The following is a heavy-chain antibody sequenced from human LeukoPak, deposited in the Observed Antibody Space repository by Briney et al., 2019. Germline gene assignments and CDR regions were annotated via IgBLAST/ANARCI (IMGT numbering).Heavy chain of an antibody. CDR1: GFTFSSYG. V-gene: IGHV3-30*03. J-gene: IGHJ3*02. D-gene: IGHD1-26*01. CDR3: ARTWDPDAFDI. CDR2: ISYDGSNK. Sequence: GGSLRLSCAASGFTFSSYGMHWVRQAPGKGLEWVAVISYDGSNKYYADSVKGRFTISRDDAKNSLYLQMNSLRAEDTAVYYCARTWDPDAFDIWGQGTMVTVSS.